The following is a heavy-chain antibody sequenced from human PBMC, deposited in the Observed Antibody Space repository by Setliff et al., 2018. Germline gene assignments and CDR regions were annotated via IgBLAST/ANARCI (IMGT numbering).Heavy chain of an antibody. CDR1: GASVSSHS. CDR2: ISYSGIT. J-gene: IGHJ1*01. V-gene: IGHV4-59*02. D-gene: IGHD1-1*01. Sequence: SETLSLTCNVSGASVSSHSWDWIRQPPGKGLEWIGFISYSGITTYNVSLKSRVSISVDTSKNQLSLTLSSVTAADTAVYYCVREGYSEYFQDWGRGTLVTVSS. CDR3: VREGYSEYFQD.